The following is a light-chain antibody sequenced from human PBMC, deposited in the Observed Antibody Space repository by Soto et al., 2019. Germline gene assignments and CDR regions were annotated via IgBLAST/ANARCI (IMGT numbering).Light chain of an antibody. Sequence: QSVLTQPPSASGSPGQSVTISCTGTSSDAGGYNYVSWYQQHPGKAPKLMIYEVSKRPSGVPDRFSGSKSGNTASLTVSGLHADDEADYYCSSYAGSNRVFGTGTKVTVL. CDR3: SSYAGSNRV. CDR2: EVS. CDR1: SSDAGGYNY. V-gene: IGLV2-8*01. J-gene: IGLJ1*01.